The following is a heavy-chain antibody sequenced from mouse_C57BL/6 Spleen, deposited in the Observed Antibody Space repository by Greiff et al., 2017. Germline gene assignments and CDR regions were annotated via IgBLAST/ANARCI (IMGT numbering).Heavy chain of an antibody. Sequence: VQLQQSGAELAKPGASVKLSCKASGYTFTSYWMHWVNQRPGQGLEWIGYINPSSGYTKYNQKFKDKATLTADKSSSTAYMQLSSLTYEVSAVYYCASYDYCDSSLDGWGQVTTLSVST. CDR3: ASYDYCDSSLDG. V-gene: IGHV1-7*01. J-gene: IGHJ2*01. CDR1: GYTFTSYW. CDR2: INPSSGYT. D-gene: IGHD1-1*01.